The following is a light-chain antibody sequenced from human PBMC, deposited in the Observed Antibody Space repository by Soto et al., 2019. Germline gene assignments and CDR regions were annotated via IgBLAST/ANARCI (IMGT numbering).Light chain of an antibody. Sequence: DIQMTQSPSTLSASVGDRVTITCRASQSISSWLAWYQQKPGKAPKLLIYKASTLESGVPSRFSGSGSGTEFTITISSLQPDDFATDYCQQSFTFGPGPKVDIK. CDR3: QQSFT. CDR2: KAS. J-gene: IGKJ3*01. CDR1: QSISSW. V-gene: IGKV1-5*03.